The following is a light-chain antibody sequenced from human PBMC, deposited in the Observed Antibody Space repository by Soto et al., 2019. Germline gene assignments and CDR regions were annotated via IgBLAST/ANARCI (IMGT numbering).Light chain of an antibody. V-gene: IGKV3-20*01. CDR2: DAS. Sequence: EIVLTQSPGTLSLSPGESATLSCRASQSVTNNYLAWYQKKPGQAPRLLIADASRRATGIPDRFSGSGSGTEFTLTISSLEPEDFAVYYCQQCARSPLTFGQGTKVEMK. CDR3: QQCARSPLT. J-gene: IGKJ1*01. CDR1: QSVTNNY.